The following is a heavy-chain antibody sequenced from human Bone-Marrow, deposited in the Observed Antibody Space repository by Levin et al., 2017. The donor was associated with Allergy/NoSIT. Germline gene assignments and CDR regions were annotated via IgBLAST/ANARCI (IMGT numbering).Heavy chain of an antibody. V-gene: IGHV4-31*03. CDR1: GGSISSGGYY. CDR2: IYYSGST. Sequence: SQTLSLTCTVSGGSISSGGYYWSWIRQHPGKGLEWIGYIYYSGSTYYNPSLKSRVTISVDTSKNQFSLKLSSVTAADTAVYYCARANISNRSYYDFWSGYYPNWFDPWGQGTLVTVSS. J-gene: IGHJ5*02. CDR3: ARANISNRSYYDFWSGYYPNWFDP. D-gene: IGHD3-3*01.